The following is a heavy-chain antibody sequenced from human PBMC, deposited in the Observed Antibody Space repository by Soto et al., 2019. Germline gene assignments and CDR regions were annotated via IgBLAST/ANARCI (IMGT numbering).Heavy chain of an antibody. D-gene: IGHD2-2*02. J-gene: IGHJ4*02. CDR2: VYYSGSA. CDR3: ARHVRGYCSSTSCHSDN. V-gene: IGHV4-39*01. Sequence: EPLSLTCTVSGGSVSSTSYYWGWIRQPPGKGLEWIGSVYYSGSAYYNPSLNSRVTISVDTSNNQFSLKLSSVTAADTALYYCARHVRGYCSSTSCHSDNWGQGTLVTV. CDR1: GGSVSSTSYY.